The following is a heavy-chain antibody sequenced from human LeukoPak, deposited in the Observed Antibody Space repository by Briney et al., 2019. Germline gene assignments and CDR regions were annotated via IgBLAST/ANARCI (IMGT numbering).Heavy chain of an antibody. D-gene: IGHD3-22*01. CDR3: TTDRDYDSSGYQVIDGY. CDR1: GFSFSNAW. Sequence: GGSLRLSCGASGFSFSNAWMSWVRQAAGRGLEWVGHIKSKTDGGTTDYAAPVKGRFTISRDDSKNTLYLQMNSLKTEDTAVYYCTTDRDYDSSGYQVIDGYWGQGTLVTVSS. V-gene: IGHV3-15*01. J-gene: IGHJ4*02. CDR2: IKSKTDGGTT.